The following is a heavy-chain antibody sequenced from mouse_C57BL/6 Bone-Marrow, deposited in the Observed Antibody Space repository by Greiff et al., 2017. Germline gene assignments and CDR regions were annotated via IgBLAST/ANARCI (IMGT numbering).Heavy chain of an antibody. V-gene: IGHV1-9*01. J-gene: IGHJ1*03. Sequence: VQLQQSGAELMKPGASVKLSCTATGYTFTGYWIEWVKQRPGHGLEWIGEILPGSGSTNYNEKFKGKATVTADTSSNTAYMQLSSLTTEDSAIYYCARSGNYERGWYFDVWGTGTTVTVSS. D-gene: IGHD2-1*01. CDR3: ARSGNYERGWYFDV. CDR2: ILPGSGST. CDR1: GYTFTGYW.